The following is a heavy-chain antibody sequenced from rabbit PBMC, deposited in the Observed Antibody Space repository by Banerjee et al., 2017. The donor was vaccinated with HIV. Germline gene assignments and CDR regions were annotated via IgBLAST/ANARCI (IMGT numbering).Heavy chain of an antibody. CDR2: IYTGTVST. CDR3: ARSPGYVGSVYAYFSL. V-gene: IGHV1S45*01. D-gene: IGHD4-2*01. Sequence: QQQLEESGGGLVKPGGTLTLTCEASGFSFSSSYWICWVRQAPGKGLEWIGCIYTGTVSTYYANWAKGRFTISKTSSTTVTLQMTSLTAADTATYFCARSPGYVGSVYAYFSLWGQGTLVTV. CDR1: GFSFSSSYW. J-gene: IGHJ4*01.